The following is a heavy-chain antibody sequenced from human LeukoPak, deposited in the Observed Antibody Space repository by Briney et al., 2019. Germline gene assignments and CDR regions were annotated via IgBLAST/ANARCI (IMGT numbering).Heavy chain of an antibody. Sequence: PSETLSLTCAVSGGSFSGYHWTWIRQPPGKGLEWIGEINHSGSANYTPSLTSRVTISLDTSKNQFSLKLSSVTAADTAVYYCARGQGTVTTHWGQGTLVTVSS. CDR3: ARGQGTVTTH. CDR1: GGSFSGYH. J-gene: IGHJ4*02. CDR2: INHSGSA. V-gene: IGHV4-34*01. D-gene: IGHD4-17*01.